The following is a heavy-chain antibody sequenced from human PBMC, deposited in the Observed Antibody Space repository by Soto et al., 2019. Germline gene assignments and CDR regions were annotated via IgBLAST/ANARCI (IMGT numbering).Heavy chain of an antibody. CDR2: IDPGYGNT. D-gene: IGHD4-17*01. CDR3: ARNPVNTYIFDH. Sequence: QVHVVQSGTEVEKPGASVKVSCKASGYSFTNYAIHWVRQAPGQRLEWMGWIDPGYGNTKYSQSFQGRVTLTRDTSATTVYLELSSLRSEDTALYYCARNPVNTYIFDHWGQGSLVTVSS. V-gene: IGHV1-3*01. CDR1: GYSFTNYA. J-gene: IGHJ4*02.